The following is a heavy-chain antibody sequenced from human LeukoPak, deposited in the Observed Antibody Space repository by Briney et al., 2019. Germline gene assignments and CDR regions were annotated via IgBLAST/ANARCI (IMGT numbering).Heavy chain of an antibody. J-gene: IGHJ6*02. Sequence: GGSLRLSSAASGFTFSDYYMSWIRQAPGKGLEWVSYISSSGSTIYYADSVKGRFTISRDNAKNSLYLQMNSLRAEDTAVYYCARDKYYARASYGMDVWGQGTTVTVSS. V-gene: IGHV3-11*01. CDR3: ARDKYYARASYGMDV. CDR2: ISSSGSTI. D-gene: IGHD1-26*01. CDR1: GFTFSDYY.